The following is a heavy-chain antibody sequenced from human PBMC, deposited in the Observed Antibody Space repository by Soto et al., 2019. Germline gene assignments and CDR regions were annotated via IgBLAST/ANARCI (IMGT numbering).Heavy chain of an antibody. V-gene: IGHV1-2*02. CDR1: GYTFTGYY. D-gene: IGHD3-9*01. CDR3: ARDPPIYDILTGYYGTNWFDP. Sequence: ASVKVSCKASGYTFTGYYMHWVRQAPGQGLEWMGWINPNSGGTNYAQKFQGRVTMTRDTSISTAYMELSRLRSDDTAVYYCARDPPIYDILTGYYGTNWFDPRGQGTLVTVSS. J-gene: IGHJ5*02. CDR2: INPNSGGT.